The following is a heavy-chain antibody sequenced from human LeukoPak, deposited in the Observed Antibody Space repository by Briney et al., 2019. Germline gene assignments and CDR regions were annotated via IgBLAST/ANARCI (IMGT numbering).Heavy chain of an antibody. CDR2: INPNSGGT. J-gene: IGHJ4*02. D-gene: IGHD6-13*01. V-gene: IGHV1-2*02. CDR3: ARDSVFHSSWFNY. CDR1: GYTFTDYY. Sequence: ASVKVSCKASGYTFTDYYMHWVRPAPGQGLEGMGWINPNSGGTNYAQKFQGGVTMTRDTSISTAYMELSGLRSDDTAVYYCARDSVFHSSWFNYWGQGTLVTVSS.